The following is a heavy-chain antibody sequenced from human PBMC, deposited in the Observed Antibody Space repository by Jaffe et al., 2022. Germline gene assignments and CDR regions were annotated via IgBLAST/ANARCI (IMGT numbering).Heavy chain of an antibody. Sequence: QVQLQESGPGLVKPSETLSLTCTISGASVSSGTSHWTWIRQPPGKALEWIGYLSWDGATNYNPSLKSRLTVSLDTSDNRFSLKMTSVTAADTAVYFCARGYSSDGGRLHFDYWSQGTLVTVSS. D-gene: IGHD6-19*01. CDR1: GASVSSGTSH. CDR2: LSWDGAT. V-gene: IGHV4-61*01. J-gene: IGHJ4*02. CDR3: ARGYSSDGGRLHFDY.